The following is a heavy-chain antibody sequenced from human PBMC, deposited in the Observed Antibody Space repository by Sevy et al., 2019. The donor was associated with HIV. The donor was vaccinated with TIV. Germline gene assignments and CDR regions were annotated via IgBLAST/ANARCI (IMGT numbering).Heavy chain of an antibody. D-gene: IGHD3-10*01. V-gene: IGHV3-48*02. CDR2: ISSSSSTI. J-gene: IGHJ4*02. CDR1: GFTFSSYS. Sequence: GGSLRLSCAASGFTFSSYSMNWVRQAPGKGLEWVSYISSSSSTIYYADSGKGRFTISRDNAKNSLYLQMNSLRDEDTAVYYCASRSPLLWFGDTYYFDYWGQGTLVTVSS. CDR3: ASRSPLLWFGDTYYFDY.